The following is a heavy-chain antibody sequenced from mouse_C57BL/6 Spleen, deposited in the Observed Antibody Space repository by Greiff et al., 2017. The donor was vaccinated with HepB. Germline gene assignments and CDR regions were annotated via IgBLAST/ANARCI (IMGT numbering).Heavy chain of an antibody. CDR2: IHPDSGST. V-gene: IGHV1-64*01. CDR3: ARAYGSGEGGDY. CDR1: GYTFTSYW. D-gene: IGHD2-2*01. J-gene: IGHJ2*02. Sequence: QVQLQQPGAELVKPGASVKLSCKASGYTFTSYWMHWVKQRPGQGLEWIGMIHPDSGSTNYNEKFKSKATLTVDKSSSTAYMQLSSLTSEDSAVYYGARAYGSGEGGDYWGQGTSVTVSS.